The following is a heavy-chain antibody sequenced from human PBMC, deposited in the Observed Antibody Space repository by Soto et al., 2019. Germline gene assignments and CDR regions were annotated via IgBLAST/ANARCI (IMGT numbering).Heavy chain of an antibody. V-gene: IGHV3-7*01. D-gene: IGHD4-4*01. Sequence: PGGSLRLSCAASGFTSSGYWMTWVRQAPGKGLEWVANINQDGSEKYYVDSVKGRFTISRDNAKDSLYLQMNSLRAEDTAIYYCARDYSNPRGRFDPWGQGTLVTVYS. CDR1: GFTSSGYW. CDR2: INQDGSEK. J-gene: IGHJ5*02. CDR3: ARDYSNPRGRFDP.